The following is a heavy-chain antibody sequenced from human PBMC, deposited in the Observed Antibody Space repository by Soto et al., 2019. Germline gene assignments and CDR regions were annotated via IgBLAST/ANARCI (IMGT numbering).Heavy chain of an antibody. CDR2: IYYSGST. Sequence: QLQLQESGPGLVKPSETLSLTCTVSGGSISSSSYYWGWIRQPPGKGLEWIGSIYYSGSTYYNPSLKGRVVTSVDTSNNPFSLKLSSVSAADTAVYYCARFGPRWGYFQHWGQGTLVTVSS. V-gene: IGHV4-39*01. CDR1: GGSISSSSYY. CDR3: ARFGPRWGYFQH. D-gene: IGHD3-16*01. J-gene: IGHJ1*01.